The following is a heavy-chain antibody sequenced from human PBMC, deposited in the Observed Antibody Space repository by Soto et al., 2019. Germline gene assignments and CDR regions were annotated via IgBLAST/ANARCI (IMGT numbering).Heavy chain of an antibody. CDR1: GGSIDSYY. CDR2: IYYSGST. CDR3: ARDSRLGFPDY. J-gene: IGHJ4*02. Sequence: QVQLQESGPGLVKPSETLSLTCTVSGGSIDSYYWSWIRQPPGKGLEWIGYIYYSGSTNYNPSLKSRVTISVDTSKNQFSLKLNSVTAADTAVHYCARDSRLGFPDYWGQGTLVTVSS. V-gene: IGHV4-59*01. D-gene: IGHD3-16*01.